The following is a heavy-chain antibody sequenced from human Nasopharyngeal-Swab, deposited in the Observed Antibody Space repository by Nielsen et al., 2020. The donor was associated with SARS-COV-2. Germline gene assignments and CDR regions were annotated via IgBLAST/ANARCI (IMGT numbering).Heavy chain of an antibody. V-gene: IGHV3-74*01. CDR3: ARDWGGDFWSGYYKGMDV. D-gene: IGHD3-3*01. Sequence: GESLKISCTASGFTFSSYWMHWVRQAPGKGLVWVSRIHIDGSSTSYGDSVKGRFTISRDDAKNTLYLQMNSLRTEDTAVYYCARDWGGDFWSGYYKGMDVWGQGTTVTVSS. J-gene: IGHJ6*02. CDR1: GFTFSSYW. CDR2: IHIDGSST.